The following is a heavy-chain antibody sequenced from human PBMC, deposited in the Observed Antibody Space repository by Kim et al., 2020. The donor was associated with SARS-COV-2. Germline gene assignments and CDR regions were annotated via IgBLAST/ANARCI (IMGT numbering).Heavy chain of an antibody. CDR2: ISGSGGST. D-gene: IGHD2-2*01. Sequence: GGSLRLSCAASGFTFSSYAMSWVRQAPGKGLEWVSAISGSGGSTYYADSVKGRFTISRDNSKNTLYLQMNSLRAEDTAVYYCASHCSSTSCYANYFDYWGQGTLVTVSS. CDR3: ASHCSSTSCYANYFDY. CDR1: GFTFSSYA. J-gene: IGHJ4*02. V-gene: IGHV3-23*01.